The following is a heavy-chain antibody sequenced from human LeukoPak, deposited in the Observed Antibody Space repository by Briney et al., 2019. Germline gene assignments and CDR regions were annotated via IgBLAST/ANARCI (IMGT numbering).Heavy chain of an antibody. D-gene: IGHD5-12*01. CDR2: TTPIFGEA. V-gene: IGHV1-69*13. J-gene: IGHJ4*02. CDR1: GGTFSSYP. Sequence: SVKVSCKVSGGTFSSYPTSWLRKPPGQGLDWMGETTPIFGEAQNAEKFQGRVTITADEPTSTVYMELTSLRLDDTAMYYCARNSRVASTSGLNYWGQGTLVTVSS. CDR3: ARNSRVASTSGLNY.